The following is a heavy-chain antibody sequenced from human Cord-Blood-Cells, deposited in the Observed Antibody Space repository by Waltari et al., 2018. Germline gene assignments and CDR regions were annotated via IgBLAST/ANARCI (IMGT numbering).Heavy chain of an antibody. CDR2: INHSGST. CDR1: GGSFSGYY. CDR3: ARTLNTPVLHYFDY. J-gene: IGHJ4*02. Sequence: QVQLQQWGAGLLKPSETLSLTCAVSGGSFSGYYWSWLRQPPGKGLEWIGEINHSGSTNYNPSLKSRVTISVDTSKNQFSLKLSSVTAADTAVYYCARTLNTPVLHYFDYWGQGTLVTVSS. V-gene: IGHV4-34*01. D-gene: IGHD4-17*01.